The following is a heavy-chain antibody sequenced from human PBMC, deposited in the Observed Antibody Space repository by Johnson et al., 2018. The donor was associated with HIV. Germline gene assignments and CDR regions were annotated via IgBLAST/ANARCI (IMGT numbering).Heavy chain of an antibody. Sequence: VQLVESGGGLVQPGGSLRLSCAASGFTFSNFDMHWVRQPTGKGLALVSGIGTAADTYYVDSVKGRFIISREHAKNSLYLQMNSLRAADTAVYYCARSSGWYGVAAFDIWGQGTMVTVSS. CDR1: GFTFSNFD. V-gene: IGHV3-13*01. D-gene: IGHD6-19*01. CDR2: IGTAADT. J-gene: IGHJ3*02. CDR3: ARSSGWYGVAAFDI.